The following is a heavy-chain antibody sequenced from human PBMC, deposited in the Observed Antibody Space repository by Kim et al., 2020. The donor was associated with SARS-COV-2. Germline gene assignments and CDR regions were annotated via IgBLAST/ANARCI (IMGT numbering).Heavy chain of an antibody. V-gene: IGHV3-9*01. CDR3: AKDIRTGYSYGRDYYYGMDV. J-gene: IGHJ6*02. Sequence: LRLSCAASGFTFDDYAMHWVRQAPGKGLEWVSGISWNSGSIGYADSVKGRFTISRDNAKNSLYLQMNSLRAEDTALYYCAKDIRTGYSYGRDYYYGMDVWGQGTTVTVSS. CDR1: GFTFDDYA. CDR2: ISWNSGSI. D-gene: IGHD5-18*01.